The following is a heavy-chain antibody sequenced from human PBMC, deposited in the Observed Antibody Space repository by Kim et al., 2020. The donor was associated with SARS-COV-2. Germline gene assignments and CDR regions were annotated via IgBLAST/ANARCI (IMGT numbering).Heavy chain of an antibody. CDR3: AREKAVVPAAMGYYYGMDV. CDR1: GGTFSSYA. D-gene: IGHD2-2*01. V-gene: IGHV1-69*13. J-gene: IGHJ6*02. CDR2: IIPIFGTA. Sequence: SVKVSCKASGGTFSSYAISWVRQAPGQGLEWMGGIIPIFGTANYAQKFQGRVTITADESTSTAYMELSSLRSEDTAVYYCAREKAVVPAAMGYYYGMDVWGQGTTVTVSS.